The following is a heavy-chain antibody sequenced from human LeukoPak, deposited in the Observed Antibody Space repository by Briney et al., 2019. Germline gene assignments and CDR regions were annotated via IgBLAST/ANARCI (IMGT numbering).Heavy chain of an antibody. CDR1: GFSLSTSGVG. Sequence: SGPTLVNPTQTLTLTCTFSGFSLSTSGVGVGWIRQPPGQALQYLALIYWDDDKRYSPSLESRLTITKDTSKNQVVLTMTNMDPADTATYYCAHTLSPHIIFYWGQGTLVTVSS. V-gene: IGHV2-5*02. J-gene: IGHJ4*02. CDR2: IYWDDDK. D-gene: IGHD3/OR15-3a*01. CDR3: AHTLSPHIIFY.